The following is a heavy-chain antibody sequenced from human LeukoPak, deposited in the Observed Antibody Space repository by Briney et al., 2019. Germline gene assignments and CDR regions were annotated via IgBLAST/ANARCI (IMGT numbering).Heavy chain of an antibody. D-gene: IGHD6-13*01. CDR1: GFTFSDYY. J-gene: IGHJ3*02. Sequence: GGSLRLSCAASGFTFSDYYMSWIRQAPGKGLEWVSYISCSGSTIYYADSVKGRFTISRDNAKNSLYLQMNSLRAKDTAVYYCARCIAASPYAFDNCGQGELGTVSS. CDR3: ARCIAASPYAFDN. CDR2: ISCSGSTI. V-gene: IGHV3-11*01.